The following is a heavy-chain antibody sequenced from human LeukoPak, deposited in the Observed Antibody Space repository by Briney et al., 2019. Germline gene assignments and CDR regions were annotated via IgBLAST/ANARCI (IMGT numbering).Heavy chain of an antibody. Sequence: SETLSLTCTVSGGSISSNIYYWGWIRQSPGKGLEWIANIYYTGSTYYNPSLKSRVTISVDASKSQFSLELSSVTAADTAIYYCARVSDSRAVGPFDYWGQGTLVTVSS. CDR1: GGSISSNIYY. CDR2: IYYTGST. V-gene: IGHV4-39*07. CDR3: ARVSDSRAVGPFDY. J-gene: IGHJ4*02. D-gene: IGHD3-10*01.